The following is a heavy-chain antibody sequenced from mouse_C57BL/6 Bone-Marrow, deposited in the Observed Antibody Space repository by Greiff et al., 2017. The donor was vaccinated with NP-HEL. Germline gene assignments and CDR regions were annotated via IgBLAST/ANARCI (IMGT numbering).Heavy chain of an antibody. Sequence: VQLQQSGPELVKPGASVKISCKASGYTFTDYYMNWVKQSHGKSLEWIGDINPNNGGTSYNQKFKGKATLTVDKSSSTAYMELRSLTSEDSAVYYCARLGYYGSFAYWGQGTLVTVSA. V-gene: IGHV1-26*01. J-gene: IGHJ3*01. D-gene: IGHD1-1*01. CDR3: ARLGYYGSFAY. CDR1: GYTFTDYY. CDR2: INPNNGGT.